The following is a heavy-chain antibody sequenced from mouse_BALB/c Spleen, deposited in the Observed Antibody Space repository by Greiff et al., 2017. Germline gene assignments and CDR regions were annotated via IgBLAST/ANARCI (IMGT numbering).Heavy chain of an antibody. CDR3: ARDYYGSSPSWFAY. V-gene: IGHV14-3*02. J-gene: IGHJ3*01. D-gene: IGHD1-1*01. CDR2: IDPANGNT. CDR1: GFNIKDTY. Sequence: VQLQQSGAELVKPGASVKLSCTASGFNIKDTYMHWVKQRPEQGLEWIGRIDPANGNTKYDPKFQGKATITADTSSNTAYLQLSSLTSEGTAVYYCARDYYGSSPSWFAYWGQGTLVTVSA.